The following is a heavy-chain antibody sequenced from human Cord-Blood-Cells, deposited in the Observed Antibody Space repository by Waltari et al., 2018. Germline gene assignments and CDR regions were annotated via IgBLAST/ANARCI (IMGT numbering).Heavy chain of an antibody. CDR2: IYPGDSDN. V-gene: IGHV5-51*01. CDR3: ARKAYGDYNWFDP. J-gene: IGHJ5*02. D-gene: IGHD4-17*01. Sequence: EVQLVQSGAEVKKPGESLKISCKGSGSSFTSSWSGWVAQMPGKGLEGMGIIYPGDSDNRYSPSFQGQVTISADKSISTAYLQWSSLKASDTAMYYCARKAYGDYNWFDPWGQGTLVTVSS. CDR1: GSSFTSSW.